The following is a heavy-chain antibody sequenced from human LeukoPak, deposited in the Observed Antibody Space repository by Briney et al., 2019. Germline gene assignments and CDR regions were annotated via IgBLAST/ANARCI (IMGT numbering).Heavy chain of an antibody. D-gene: IGHD1-26*01. CDR1: GYSFTSYW. Sequence: GESLKISRKGPGYSFTSYWIGWVRQMPGKGLEWMGIIYPGDSDTRYSPSFQGQVTISADKSISTAYLQWSSLKASDTAMYYCARRVLSAGGANDYWGQGTLVTVSS. CDR2: IYPGDSDT. CDR3: ARRVLSAGGANDY. V-gene: IGHV5-51*01. J-gene: IGHJ4*02.